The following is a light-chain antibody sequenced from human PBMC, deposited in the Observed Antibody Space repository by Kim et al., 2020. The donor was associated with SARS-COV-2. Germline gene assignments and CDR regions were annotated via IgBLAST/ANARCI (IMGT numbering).Light chain of an antibody. V-gene: IGKV3-15*01. CDR3: QQYHKWPLT. CDR1: QSVTTN. J-gene: IGKJ4*01. Sequence: IVMTQSPGTLSVSTGERVTLSCRASQSVTTNLAWYQQKPGQTPSLVIYDASTRATDIPGRFSGSGSGAEFTLTISSLQSEDFALYYCQQYHKWPLTFGGGTKVDIK. CDR2: DAS.